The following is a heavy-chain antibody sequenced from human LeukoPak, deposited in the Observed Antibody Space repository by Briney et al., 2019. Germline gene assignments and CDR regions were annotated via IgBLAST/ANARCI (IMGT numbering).Heavy chain of an antibody. CDR2: ISGSGGST. CDR3: AKVPPYYCSSTSCRSSHYYYYYGMDV. D-gene: IGHD2-2*01. Sequence: GGSLRLSCAASGFTFSSYAMSWVRQAPGKGLEWVSAISGSGGSTFYADSVKGRFTISRDNSKNTVYLQMNSLRAEDTAVYYCAKVPPYYCSSTSCRSSHYYYYYGMDVWGQGTTVTVSS. V-gene: IGHV3-23*01. J-gene: IGHJ6*02. CDR1: GFTFSSYA.